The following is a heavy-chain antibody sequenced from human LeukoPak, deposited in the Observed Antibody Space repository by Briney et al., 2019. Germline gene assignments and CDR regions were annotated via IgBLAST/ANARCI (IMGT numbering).Heavy chain of an antibody. V-gene: IGHV4-4*07. J-gene: IGHJ4*02. D-gene: IGHD2-2*01. CDR2: IYTGGST. CDR3: ARAPTAYCLSATCQPYFDY. Sequence: SETLSLTCTVSSGSISTYYWSWLRQPAGKGLEWIGRIYTGGSTNYNPSLASRVTMSIETPKNQFSLKLTSATAADTAVYFCARAPTAYCLSATCQPYFDYWGQGILVTVSS. CDR1: SGSISTYY.